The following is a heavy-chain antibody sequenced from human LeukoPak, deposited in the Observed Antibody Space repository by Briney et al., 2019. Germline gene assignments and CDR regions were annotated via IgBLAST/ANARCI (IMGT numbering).Heavy chain of an antibody. CDR3: ARESDDYLDY. J-gene: IGHJ4*02. CDR2: IYSGGST. V-gene: IGHV3-53*04. CDR1: GLTFNNTW. Sequence: GGSLRLSCVDSGLTFNNTWMHWVRQAPGKGLVWVSVIYSGGSTYYADSVKGRFTISRHNSKNTLYLQMNSLRAEDTAVYYCARESDDYLDYWGQGTLVTVSS.